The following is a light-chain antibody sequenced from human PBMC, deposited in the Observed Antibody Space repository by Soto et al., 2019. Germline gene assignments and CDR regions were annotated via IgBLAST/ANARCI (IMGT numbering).Light chain of an antibody. CDR1: SSDVGAYNY. CDR2: EVN. J-gene: IGLJ3*02. Sequence: QALRTQAASVSGSPGQPITIACTGTSSDVGAYNYVSWYQLHPGKAPKLMIYEVNNRPSGVSHRFSGSKSGNTASLTFSGLQPEDEADYYCRSYASSGAAVFGGGTKVTVL. CDR3: RSYASSGAAV. V-gene: IGLV2-14*01.